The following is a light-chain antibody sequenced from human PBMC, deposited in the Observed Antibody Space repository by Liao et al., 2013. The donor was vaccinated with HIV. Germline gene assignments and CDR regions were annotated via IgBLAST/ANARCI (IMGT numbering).Light chain of an antibody. V-gene: IGLV3-1*01. CDR1: KLGDKY. CDR2: QDT. CDR3: QAWDSSSYV. Sequence: SYELTQPPSVSVSPGQTVSLSCAGDKLGDKYSSWYQQKPGQPPVLVIYQDTKRPSGIPERFSGSNSGNTATLTISGTQAMDEADYYCQAWDSSSYVFGTGTKVTVL. J-gene: IGLJ1*01.